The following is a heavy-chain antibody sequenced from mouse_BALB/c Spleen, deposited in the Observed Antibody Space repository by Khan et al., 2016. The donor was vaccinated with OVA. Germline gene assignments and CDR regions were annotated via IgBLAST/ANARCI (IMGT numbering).Heavy chain of an antibody. J-gene: IGHJ3*01. CDR3: ASGNYCGSTSWFGY. D-gene: IGHD1-1*01. CDR2: FLPGSGNN. V-gene: IGHV1-9*01. CDR1: GYTFSSYW. Sequence: QVQLQQSGPDLMNPGASVKIPCKVPGYTFSSYWRAWVNQRPGHGHGGWGEFLPGSGNNNFNVKFRGKVTFAAVTSSNPAYMQFSSLTSEDSAVYYCASGNYCGSTSWFGYWGQGTLVTVSA.